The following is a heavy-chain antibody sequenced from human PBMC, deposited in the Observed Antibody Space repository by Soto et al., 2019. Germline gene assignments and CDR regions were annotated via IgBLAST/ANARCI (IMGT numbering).Heavy chain of an antibody. CDR1: GGSFSGYY. Sequence: SETLSLTCAVYGGSFSGYYWSWIRQPPGKGLEWIGEINHSGSTNYNPSLKSRVTISVDTSKNQFSLKLSSVTAADTAVYYCARGTGGDYYYYYYMDVWGKGTTVTVSS. V-gene: IGHV4-34*01. CDR3: ARGTGGDYYYYYYMDV. D-gene: IGHD4-17*01. CDR2: INHSGST. J-gene: IGHJ6*03.